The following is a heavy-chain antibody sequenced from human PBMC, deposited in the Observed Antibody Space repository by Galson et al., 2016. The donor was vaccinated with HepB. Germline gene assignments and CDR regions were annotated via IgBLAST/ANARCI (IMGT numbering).Heavy chain of an antibody. CDR1: GGTFSNYV. CDR2: IIPIFGTA. D-gene: IGHD3-16*01. J-gene: IGHJ6*02. Sequence: SVKVSCKASGGTFSNYVISWVRQAPGQGLEWMGGIIPIFGTANYTQKFQGRVTITTDKSTNTAYMELSSLKSEDTAVYYCARDSRFGARSAMDVWGQGTTVTVAS. CDR3: ARDSRFGARSAMDV. V-gene: IGHV1-69*05.